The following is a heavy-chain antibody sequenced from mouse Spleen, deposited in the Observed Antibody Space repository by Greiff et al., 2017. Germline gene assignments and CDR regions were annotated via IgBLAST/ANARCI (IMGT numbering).Heavy chain of an antibody. CDR1: GYAFSSSW. CDR2: IYPGDGDT. D-gene: IGHD1-1*01. J-gene: IGHJ4*01. CDR3: ARELLRYRAMDY. V-gene: IGHV1-82*01. Sequence: QVQLQQSGPELVKPGASVKISCKASGYAFSSSWMNWVKQRPGQGLEWIGRIYPGDGDTNYNGKFKGKATLTADKSSSTAYMQLSSLTSEDSAVYFCARELLRYRAMDYWGQGTSVTVSS.